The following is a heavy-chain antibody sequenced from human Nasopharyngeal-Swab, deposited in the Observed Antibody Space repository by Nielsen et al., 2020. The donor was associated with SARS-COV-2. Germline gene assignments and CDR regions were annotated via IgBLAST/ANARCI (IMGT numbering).Heavy chain of an antibody. V-gene: IGHV1-2*02. CDR3: ARDDYGDYSVDY. D-gene: IGHD4-17*01. CDR2: INPNSGGT. Sequence: ASVKVSCKASGYTFTGYYMHWVRQAPGQGLEWMGCINPNSGGTNYAQKFQGRVTMTRDTSISTAYMELSRLRSDDTAVYYCARDDYGDYSVDYWGQGTLVTVSS. CDR1: GYTFTGYY. J-gene: IGHJ4*02.